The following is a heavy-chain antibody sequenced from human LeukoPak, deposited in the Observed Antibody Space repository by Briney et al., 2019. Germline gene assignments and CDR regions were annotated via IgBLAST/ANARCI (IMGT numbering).Heavy chain of an antibody. CDR2: IYYSGST. Sequence: SETLSLTCTVSGGSVSNSNYYWGWIRQSPGKGLEWLGSIYYSGSTYYNPSLKSRVTISVDTSKNQFSLKLSSVTAADTAVYYCARENSYYDSSGYYYGSGYFDYWGQGTLVTVSS. V-gene: IGHV4-39*07. CDR3: ARENSYYDSSGYYYGSGYFDY. J-gene: IGHJ4*02. D-gene: IGHD3-22*01. CDR1: GGSVSNSNYY.